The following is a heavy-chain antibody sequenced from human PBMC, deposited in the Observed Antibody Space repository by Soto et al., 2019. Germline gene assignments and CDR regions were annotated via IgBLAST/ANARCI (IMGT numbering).Heavy chain of an antibody. Sequence: EVQLVESGGGLVQPGGSLRLSCAASGFTFSSYSMNWVRQAPGKGLEWVSYISSSSSTIYYADSVKGRFTISRDNAKNSLYLQMNSLRAEDTAVYYCARSTGPYYFEYWGQGTLVTVSS. J-gene: IGHJ4*02. D-gene: IGHD1-1*01. CDR3: ARSTGPYYFEY. V-gene: IGHV3-48*01. CDR1: GFTFSSYS. CDR2: ISSSSSTI.